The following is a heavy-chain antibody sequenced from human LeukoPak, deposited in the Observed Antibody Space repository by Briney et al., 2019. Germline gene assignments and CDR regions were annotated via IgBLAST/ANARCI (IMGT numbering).Heavy chain of an antibody. CDR3: ARGFYGDDGPEDHYGLDV. J-gene: IGHJ6*02. D-gene: IGHD4-17*01. CDR2: INNSGGT. Sequence: PSETLSLTCAVYGGSFSDYFCNWIRQSPGKGLEWIGEINNSGGTNYNPSLKSRVSILVDTSKKQFSLRLNSVTAADTAVYYCARGFYGDDGPEDHYGLDVWGQGTTVTVSS. CDR1: GGSFSDYF. V-gene: IGHV4-34*01.